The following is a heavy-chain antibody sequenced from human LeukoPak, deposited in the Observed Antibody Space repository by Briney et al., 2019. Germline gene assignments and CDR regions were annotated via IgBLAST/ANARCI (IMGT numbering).Heavy chain of an antibody. CDR3: ARGWLAETTVVTPYNY. V-gene: IGHV1-69*13. D-gene: IGHD4-23*01. CDR2: IIPIFGTA. J-gene: IGHJ4*02. Sequence: ASVKVSCKASGGTFSSYAISWVRQAPGQGLEWMGGIIPIFGTANYAQKFQDRVTITAVESMSTVYMELSSLRSEDTAVYYCARGWLAETTVVTPYNYWGQGTLVTVSS. CDR1: GGTFSSYA.